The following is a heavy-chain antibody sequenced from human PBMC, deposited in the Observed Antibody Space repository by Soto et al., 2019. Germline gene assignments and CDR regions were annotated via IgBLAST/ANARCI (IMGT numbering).Heavy chain of an antibody. Sequence: GGSMRLSCAASGFTFSSSDMHWARQATEKGLEWVSAIGTAGDTYYPGSVKGRFTISRENAKNSLYLQMNSLRAEDTAVYYGARGYYSGFDYWGQGTLVTVSS. CDR2: IGTAGDT. CDR3: ARGYYSGFDY. J-gene: IGHJ4*02. D-gene: IGHD2-15*01. CDR1: GFTFSSSD. V-gene: IGHV3-13*01.